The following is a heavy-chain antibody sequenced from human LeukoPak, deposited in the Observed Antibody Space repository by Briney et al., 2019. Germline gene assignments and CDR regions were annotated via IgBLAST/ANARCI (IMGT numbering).Heavy chain of an antibody. CDR2: INHSGST. CDR1: GGAFRGYY. CDR3: ARETYYDFWSGQKGFDY. Sequence: PSETLSLTCAVYGGAFRGYYWSGIGQPPGKGLEWSGEINHSGSTNYKPSLKRRGTISVDTSKKQFSLKLSSVTAADTAVYYCARETYYDFWSGQKGFDYWGQGTLVTVSS. D-gene: IGHD3-3*01. V-gene: IGHV4-34*01. J-gene: IGHJ4*02.